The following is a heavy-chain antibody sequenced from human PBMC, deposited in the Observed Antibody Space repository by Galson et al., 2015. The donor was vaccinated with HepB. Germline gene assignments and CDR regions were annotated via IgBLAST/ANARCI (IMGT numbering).Heavy chain of an antibody. CDR2: MNPNSGNT. Sequence: SVKVSCKASGYTFTSYDINWVRQATGQGLEWMGWMNPNSGNTGYAQKFQGRVTMTRNTSISTAYMELSSLRSEDTAVYYRAREGTTGTTLDYYYYMDVWGKGTTVTVSS. CDR3: AREGTTGTTLDYYYYMDV. D-gene: IGHD1-1*01. V-gene: IGHV1-8*01. J-gene: IGHJ6*03. CDR1: GYTFTSYD.